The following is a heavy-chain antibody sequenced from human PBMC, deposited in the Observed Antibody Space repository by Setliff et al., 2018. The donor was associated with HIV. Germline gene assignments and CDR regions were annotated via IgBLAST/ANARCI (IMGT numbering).Heavy chain of an antibody. CDR3: ARVSRNYYGSGSGYYYYGMDV. V-gene: IGHV1-18*01. J-gene: IGHJ6*02. CDR2: ISAYNGNT. CDR1: GYTFTSYG. Sequence: WASVKVSCKASGYTFTSYGISWVRQAPGQGLEWMGWISAYNGNTNYAQKLQGRVTMTTDTSTSTAYMELRSLRSEDTAVYYCARVSRNYYGSGSGYYYYGMDVWGQGTTVTVSS. D-gene: IGHD3-10*01.